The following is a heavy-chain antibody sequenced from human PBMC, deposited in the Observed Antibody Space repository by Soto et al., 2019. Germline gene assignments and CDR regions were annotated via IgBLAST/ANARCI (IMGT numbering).Heavy chain of an antibody. CDR2: IHHSGSI. J-gene: IGHJ6*02. V-gene: IGHV4-30-4*08. CDR3: ARGDDGGDSLDV. Sequence: SETLSLTCTVSGDSISSDCYHWTWIRQSPGKGLEWIGYIHHSGSILYNPSLKSRVTISVDTSKNQFSLHLTSVTAADTAVYFCARGDDGGDSLDVWGQGTTVTVSS. D-gene: IGHD2-21*02. CDR1: GDSISSDCYH.